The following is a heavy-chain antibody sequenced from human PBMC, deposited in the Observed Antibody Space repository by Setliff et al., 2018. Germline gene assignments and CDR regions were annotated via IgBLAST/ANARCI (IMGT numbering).Heavy chain of an antibody. V-gene: IGHV5-51*01. CDR2: VFSGDSDT. CDR1: GYRFTTYW. J-gene: IGHJ3*02. Sequence: SLKISCQGSGYRFTTYWIGWVRQMPGKGLEWMGIVFSGDSDTRYSPSFQGQVTMSADKSINTAYLQWSSLKASDTAMYYCARLGAPASHDAFDIWGQGTMVTVSS. CDR3: ARLGAPASHDAFDI. D-gene: IGHD6-25*01.